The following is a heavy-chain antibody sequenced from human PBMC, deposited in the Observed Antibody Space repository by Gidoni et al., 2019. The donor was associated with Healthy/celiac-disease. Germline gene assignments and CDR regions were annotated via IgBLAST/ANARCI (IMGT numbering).Heavy chain of an antibody. Sequence: EVQLVESGGGLVQPGRSLRLSCAASGFTFDDYAMHWVRQAPGKGLEWVSGIRWNSGSIGYADSVKGRFTISRDNAKNSLYLQMNSLRAEDTALYYCAKEKDSSSSGRMGYYYGMDVWGQGTTVTVSS. CDR3: AKEKDSSSSGRMGYYYGMDV. CDR2: IRWNSGSI. CDR1: GFTFDDYA. D-gene: IGHD6-6*01. V-gene: IGHV3-9*01. J-gene: IGHJ6*02.